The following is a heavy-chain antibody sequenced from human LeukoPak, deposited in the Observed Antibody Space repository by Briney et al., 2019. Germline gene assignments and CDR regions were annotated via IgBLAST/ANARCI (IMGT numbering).Heavy chain of an antibody. D-gene: IGHD3-22*01. CDR2: DSLADSHT. CDR1: GYSFPNYS. CDR3: ARVYYYDDGPTYFDS. V-gene: IGHV5-51*01. Sequence: GESLNISRQGPGYSFPNYSIGWVRQLPGKGPEWMWIDSLADSHTRYSPSFQGQVTLSADKSVNTAYLQWCSLKASDTAMYYCARVYYYDDGPTYFDSCGQGNLVTVS. J-gene: IGHJ4*02.